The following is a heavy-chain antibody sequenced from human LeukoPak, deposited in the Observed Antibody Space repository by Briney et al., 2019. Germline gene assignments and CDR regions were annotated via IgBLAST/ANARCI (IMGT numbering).Heavy chain of an antibody. D-gene: IGHD3-22*01. CDR2: IYFDGGNK. CDR1: GFTFSSYG. J-gene: IGHJ4*02. V-gene: IGHV3-33*01. CDR3: ARQHPHYYDSSGYYLFDY. Sequence: GGSLRLSCAASGFTFSSYGMHWVRQAPGKGLEWVAVIYFDGGNKYYADSVKGRFTISRDNSKNTVYLQMDSLRAEDTAVYYCARQHPHYYDSSGYYLFDYWGQGTLVTVSS.